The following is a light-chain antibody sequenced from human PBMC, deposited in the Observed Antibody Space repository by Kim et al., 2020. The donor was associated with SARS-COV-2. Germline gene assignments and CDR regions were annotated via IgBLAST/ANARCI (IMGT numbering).Light chain of an antibody. CDR2: NVG. V-gene: IGLV2-14*03. CDR1: SSDVGGYNY. J-gene: IGLJ3*02. Sequence: QSALTQPASVEGEEGQEITISCFGSSSDVGGYNYVSWYQQHPAKAPKLIIYNVGNRPSGVSNRFSGSKSGNTASLTISDLQADDEADYYCSSYTSSSTWVFGGGTQLTVL. CDR3: SSYTSSSTWV.